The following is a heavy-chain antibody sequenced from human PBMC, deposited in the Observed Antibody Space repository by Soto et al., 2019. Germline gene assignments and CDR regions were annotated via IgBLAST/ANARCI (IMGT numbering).Heavy chain of an antibody. V-gene: IGHV3-30*03. CDR1: GFTFSSYG. D-gene: IGHD5-12*01. CDR3: ARWLRPYYFDY. J-gene: IGHJ4*02. CDR2: MSYDGSNK. Sequence: PGGSLRLSCAASGFTFSSYGMHWVRQAPGKGLEWVAVMSYDGSNKYYADSVKGRFTISRDNSKNTLYLQMNSLRAEDTAVYYCARWLRPYYFDYWGQGTLVTVSS.